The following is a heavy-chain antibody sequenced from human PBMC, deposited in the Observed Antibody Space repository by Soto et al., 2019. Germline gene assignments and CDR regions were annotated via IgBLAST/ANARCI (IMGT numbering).Heavy chain of an antibody. CDR2: ISAYNGNT. D-gene: IGHD3-22*01. J-gene: IGHJ4*02. Sequence: ASVKVSCKASGYTFTSYGISWVRQAPGQGLEWVGWISAYNGNTNYAQKLQGRVTMTTDTSTSTAYMELRSLRSDDTAVYYCARVLIVTSQPQQLGYWGQGTLVTVSS. V-gene: IGHV1-18*01. CDR3: ARVLIVTSQPQQLGY. CDR1: GYTFTSYG.